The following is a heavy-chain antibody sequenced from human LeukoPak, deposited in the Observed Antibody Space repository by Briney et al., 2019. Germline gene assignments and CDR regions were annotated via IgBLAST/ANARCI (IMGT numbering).Heavy chain of an antibody. Sequence: GGSLRLSCAASGFTFSSYWMSWVRQAPGKGLEWVANIKQDGSEKYYVDSVKGRFTISRDNAKNSLYLQMNSLRAEDTAVYYCARVAAPGSYYFDYWGQGTLVTVS. D-gene: IGHD2-15*01. J-gene: IGHJ4*02. CDR1: GFTFSSYW. V-gene: IGHV3-7*01. CDR3: ARVAAPGSYYFDY. CDR2: IKQDGSEK.